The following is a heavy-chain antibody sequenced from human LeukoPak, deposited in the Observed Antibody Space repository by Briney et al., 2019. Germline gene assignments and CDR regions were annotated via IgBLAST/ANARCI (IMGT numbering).Heavy chain of an antibody. CDR3: ARLGPYGDDTYYMDV. J-gene: IGHJ6*03. D-gene: IGHD4-17*01. Sequence: SETLFLTCTVSGGSISRYYWSWIRQPPGKGLEWIGYMSSSGSTNYNPSLKSRVSISVDTSKNQFSLKLSSVTAADTAVYYCARLGPYGDDTYYMDVWGKGTTVTVSS. CDR2: MSSSGST. CDR1: GGSISRYY. V-gene: IGHV4-4*09.